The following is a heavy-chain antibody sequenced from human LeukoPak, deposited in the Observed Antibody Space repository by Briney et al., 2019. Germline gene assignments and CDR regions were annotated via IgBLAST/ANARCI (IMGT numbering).Heavy chain of an antibody. V-gene: IGHV1-69*05. CDR1: GGTFSSYA. D-gene: IGHD3-22*01. J-gene: IGHJ3*02. Sequence: ASVKVSCKASGGTFSSYAISWVRQAPGQGLEWMGGIIPIFGTANYAQKFQGRVTITTDESTSTAYMELSSLISEDTAVYYCARLSHYDSSGYHDAFDIWGQGTMVTVSS. CDR2: IIPIFGTA. CDR3: ARLSHYDSSGYHDAFDI.